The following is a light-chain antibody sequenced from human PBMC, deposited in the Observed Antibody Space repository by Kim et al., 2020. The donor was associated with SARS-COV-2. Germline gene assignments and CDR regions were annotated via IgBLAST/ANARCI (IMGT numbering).Light chain of an antibody. CDR1: EDINSY. V-gene: IGKV1-39*01. CDR2: AGS. J-gene: IGKJ2*01. CDR3: QQTFSVPYT. Sequence: ASIGDKITITCRASEDINSYFNWYQQKPGKAPKLLVNAGSRLLGWVPSRFSTRDSGADFFLTIENLHREDFATYFCQQTFSVPYTFGQGTKVDIK.